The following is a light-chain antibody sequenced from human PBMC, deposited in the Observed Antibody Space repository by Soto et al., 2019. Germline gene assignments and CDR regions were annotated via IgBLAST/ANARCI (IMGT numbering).Light chain of an antibody. CDR1: SSDVGRYSY. CDR3: SLYTTSSTFV. CDR2: EVT. J-gene: IGLJ1*01. Sequence: QSALTQPDSVSGSPGQSITISCTGTSSDVGRYSYVSWYQQHPGKAPKLMIYEVTNRPSGVSNRFSGSKSGNTASLTISGLQAEDEADYYCSLYTTSSTFVFGTGTKLTVL. V-gene: IGLV2-14*01.